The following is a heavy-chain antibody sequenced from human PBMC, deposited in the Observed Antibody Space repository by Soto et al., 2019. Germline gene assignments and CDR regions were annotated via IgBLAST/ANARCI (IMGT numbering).Heavy chain of an antibody. CDR1: GGSVSIGDYL. Sequence: VQLQESGPGLVTPSQTLSLTCTVFGGSVSIGDYLWSWIRQRPGKGLEWIGYIHDSGNTYYNPSRKSRVTIALDTSKNQFSLKVTSMTAADPAVYFCARARGGDSGDYASLFDRWGQGNLVTVSS. J-gene: IGHJ5*02. V-gene: IGHV4-30-4*01. CDR2: IHDSGNT. CDR3: ARARGGDSGDYASLFDR. D-gene: IGHD4-17*01.